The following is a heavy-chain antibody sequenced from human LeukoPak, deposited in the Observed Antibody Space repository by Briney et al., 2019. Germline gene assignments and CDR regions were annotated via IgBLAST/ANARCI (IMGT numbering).Heavy chain of an antibody. J-gene: IGHJ4*02. CDR2: FYSGGLT. CDR3: ARDIEGDNYFDY. Sequence: GGSLRLSCAASGFSVNSNSMTRVRQAPGKGLEWVSLFYSGGLTYYADSVKGRFTISRDNSKNTVYLQMNSLRAGDTAVYYCARDIEGDNYFDYWGQGTLVTVSS. V-gene: IGHV3-53*01. CDR1: GFSVNSNS. D-gene: IGHD2-15*01.